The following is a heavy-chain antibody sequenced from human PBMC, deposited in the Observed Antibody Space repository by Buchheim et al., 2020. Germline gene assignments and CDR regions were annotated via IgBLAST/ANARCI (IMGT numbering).Heavy chain of an antibody. CDR2: ISSSSSHI. Sequence: EVQLVESGGGLVQPGGSLRLSCAASGFTFSTYSMNWVRQAPGKGLEWLSSISSSSSHIYYAGSVKGRFTISRDDAKNSLDLQMNSLRVEDTAVYYCARESSASWGYWGQGTL. J-gene: IGHJ4*02. CDR1: GFTFSTYS. D-gene: IGHD3-16*01. CDR3: ARESSASWGY. V-gene: IGHV3-21*01.